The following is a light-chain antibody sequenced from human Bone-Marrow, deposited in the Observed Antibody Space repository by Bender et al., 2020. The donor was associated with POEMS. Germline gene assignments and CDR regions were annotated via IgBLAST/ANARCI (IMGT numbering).Light chain of an antibody. CDR2: DVS. V-gene: IGLV2-11*01. CDR3: CSYAGSSTLI. J-gene: IGLJ2*01. CDR1: SSDVGGYIY. Sequence: QSALTQPASVSGSPGQSITISCTGTSSDVGGYIYVSWYQQHPGKAPKLMIFDVSKRPSGVPDRFSGSKSGNTASLTISGLQAEDEAAYYCCSYAGSSTLIFGGGTKLTVL.